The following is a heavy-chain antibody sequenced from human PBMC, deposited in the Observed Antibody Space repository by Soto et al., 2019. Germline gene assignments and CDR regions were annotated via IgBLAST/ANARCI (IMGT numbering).Heavy chain of an antibody. Sequence: EVQLVESGGGLVKPGGSLRLSCAASGFTFSSYSMNWVRQAPGKGLEWVSSISSSSSYIYYADSVKGRFTISRDNAKNSMYLQMNSLRAEDTAVYYCARATDSRGCPGCYYDGMDVWGPGTTVTVSS. V-gene: IGHV3-21*01. CDR3: ARATDSRGCPGCYYDGMDV. CDR1: GFTFSSYS. J-gene: IGHJ6*02. CDR2: ISSSSSYI. D-gene: IGHD6-19*01.